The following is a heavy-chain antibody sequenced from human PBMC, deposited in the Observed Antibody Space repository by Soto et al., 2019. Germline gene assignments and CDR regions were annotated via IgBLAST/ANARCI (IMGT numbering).Heavy chain of an antibody. CDR2: IRTAGDT. CDR3: ARSYGGNLWGAFDI. J-gene: IGHJ3*02. V-gene: IGHV3-13*01. D-gene: IGHD4-17*01. Sequence: GGSLRLSCAASGFNFRSYDMHWVRQATGNGLEWVSVIRTAGDTYYPGSVRGRFTISRENAKNSLYLQMNSLRVGDTAIYYCARSYGGNLWGAFDIWGHGTMVTV. CDR1: GFNFRSYD.